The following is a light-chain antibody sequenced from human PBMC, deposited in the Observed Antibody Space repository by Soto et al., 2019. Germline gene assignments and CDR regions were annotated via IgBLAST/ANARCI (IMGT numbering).Light chain of an antibody. CDR1: SSDVGGYNY. J-gene: IGLJ3*02. Sequence: QSALTQPASVSGSPGQSITISCTGTSSDVGGYNYVSWYQQHPGKAPKLMIYEFNNRPSGVSDRFSGSKSDNTASLTISGLQAEDEADYYCSSYTSSTTPWVFGGGTKVTVL. CDR3: SSYTSSTTPWV. V-gene: IGLV2-14*01. CDR2: EFN.